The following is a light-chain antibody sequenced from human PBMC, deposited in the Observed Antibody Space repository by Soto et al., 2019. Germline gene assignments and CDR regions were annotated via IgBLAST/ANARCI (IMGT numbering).Light chain of an antibody. CDR1: QDISNY. CDR2: DAS. V-gene: IGKV1-33*01. CDR3: QQSYSTSIT. Sequence: DIQMTQSPSSLSASVGDRVTITCQASQDISNYLNWYQQKPGKAPKLLIYDASNLETGVPSRFSGSGSGTDFTFTISSLQPEDIATYYCQQSYSTSITFGQGTRLENK. J-gene: IGKJ5*01.